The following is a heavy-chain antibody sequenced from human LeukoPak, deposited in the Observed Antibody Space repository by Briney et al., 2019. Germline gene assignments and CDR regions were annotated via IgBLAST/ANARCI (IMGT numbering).Heavy chain of an antibody. CDR1: GFTFSSYG. CDR2: IWYDGSNK. D-gene: IGHD3-10*01. CDR3: SKESRKEGRSQYWYFDL. J-gene: IGHJ2*01. Sequence: GGSLRLSCAASGFTFSSYGMHWVRQAPGKWLEWVAVIWYDGSNKYYADSVKGRFTISRDNSKNTLYLQMNSLRAEDTVVYYCSKESRKEGRSQYWYFDLWGRGTLVTVSS. V-gene: IGHV3-33*06.